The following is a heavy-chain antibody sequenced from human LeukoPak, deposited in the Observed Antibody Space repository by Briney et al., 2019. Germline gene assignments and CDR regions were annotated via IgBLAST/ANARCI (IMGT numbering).Heavy chain of an antibody. CDR1: GGSISSYY. D-gene: IGHD2/OR15-2a*01. Sequence: SETLSLTCTVSGGSISSYYWTWIRQPPGKGLEWIGYIYYSGSTNYNPSLQSRVTISVDTSKNQFSLKLSSAAAADTAVYYCARGFRCFDPWGQGTLVTVSS. CDR3: ARGFRCFDP. V-gene: IGHV4-59*01. J-gene: IGHJ5*02. CDR2: IYYSGST.